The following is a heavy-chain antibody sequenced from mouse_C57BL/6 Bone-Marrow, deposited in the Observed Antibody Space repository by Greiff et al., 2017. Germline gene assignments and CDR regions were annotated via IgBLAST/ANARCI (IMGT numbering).Heavy chain of an antibody. CDR1: GFNIKDDY. Sequence: EVQLQQSGAELVRPGASVKLSCTASGFNIKDDYMPWVKQRPEQGLEWIGWIDPENGDTEYASKFQGKATITADTSSNTAYLQLSSLTSEDTAVYYCTTKGVTDLYYFDYWGQGTTLTVAS. V-gene: IGHV14-4*01. CDR2: IDPENGDT. D-gene: IGHD2-2*01. CDR3: TTKGVTDLYYFDY. J-gene: IGHJ2*01.